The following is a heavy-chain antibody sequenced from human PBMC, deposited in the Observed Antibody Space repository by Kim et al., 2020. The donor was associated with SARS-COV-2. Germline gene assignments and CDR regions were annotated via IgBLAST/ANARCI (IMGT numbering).Heavy chain of an antibody. D-gene: IGHD4-17*01. J-gene: IGHJ4*02. CDR3: TRAGYGSNPVLPPFDY. V-gene: IGHV3-49*02. Sequence: SVKGRFTISRDDSKSIAYLQMNSLKTEDTAVYYCTRAGYGSNPVLPPFDYWGQGTLVTVSS.